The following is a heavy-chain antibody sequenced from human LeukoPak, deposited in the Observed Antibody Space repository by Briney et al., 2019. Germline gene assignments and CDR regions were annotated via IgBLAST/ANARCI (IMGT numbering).Heavy chain of an antibody. CDR1: GYSINNYW. J-gene: IGHJ5*02. Sequence: GESLQISCKGSGYSINNYWIGWVRQMPGKGLEWMGIIYPADSDIRYSPSFQGQVTISADKSISTAYLQWSSLKASDTAMYYCARQEYCSGGSCYTWFDPWGQGTLVTVSS. D-gene: IGHD2-15*01. CDR3: ARQEYCSGGSCYTWFDP. V-gene: IGHV5-51*01. CDR2: IYPADSDI.